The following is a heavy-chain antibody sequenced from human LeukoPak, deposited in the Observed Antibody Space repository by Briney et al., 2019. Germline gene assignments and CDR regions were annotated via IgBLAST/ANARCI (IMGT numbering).Heavy chain of an antibody. CDR3: ARYSAYHYAMDV. D-gene: IGHD2-21*01. CDR1: GFTVSTTY. Sequence: PGGSLRLSCAAPGFTVSTTYMSWVRQAPGKGLEWVSVIYSGGSTHYADSVKGRFTISRDNSNNTMYLQMSSLRAEDSAVYYCARYSAYHYAMDVWGQGATVTVSS. V-gene: IGHV3-53*01. CDR2: IYSGGST. J-gene: IGHJ6*02.